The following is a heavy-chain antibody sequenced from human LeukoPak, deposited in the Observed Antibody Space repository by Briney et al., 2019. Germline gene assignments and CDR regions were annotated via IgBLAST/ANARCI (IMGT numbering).Heavy chain of an antibody. CDR1: GYTFTGYY. Sequence: ASVKVSCKASGYTFTGYYMHWVRQAPGQGLEWMGWINPNSGGTNYAQKFQGRVTMARDTSISTAYMELSRLRADDTGVYYCASIFMDIVATTTHDYWGQGTLVTVSS. J-gene: IGHJ4*02. CDR3: ASIFMDIVATTTHDY. CDR2: INPNSGGT. V-gene: IGHV1-2*02. D-gene: IGHD5-12*01.